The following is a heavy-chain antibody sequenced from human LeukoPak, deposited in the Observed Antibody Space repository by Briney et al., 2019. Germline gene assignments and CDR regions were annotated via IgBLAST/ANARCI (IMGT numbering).Heavy chain of an antibody. CDR1: GGSISSGDYY. V-gene: IGHV4-30-4*01. J-gene: IGHJ4*02. CDR2: IYYSGST. Sequence: SGTLSLTCTVSGGSISSGDYYWSWIRQPPGKGLEWIGYIYYSGSTYYNPSLKSRVTISVDTSKNQFSLKLSSVTAADTAVYYCAEGGYYGSGSYDYWGQGTLVTVSS. D-gene: IGHD3-10*01. CDR3: AEGGYYGSGSYDY.